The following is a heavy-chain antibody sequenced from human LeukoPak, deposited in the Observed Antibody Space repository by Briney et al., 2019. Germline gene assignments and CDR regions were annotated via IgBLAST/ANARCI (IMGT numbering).Heavy chain of an antibody. Sequence: GGSLRLSCAASGFTFSSYAMSWVRQAPGKGLEWVSAISGSGGSTYYADSVKGRFTISRDNSKNTLYLQMDSLRAEDTAVYCCAKDQYSTSWYYFDYWGQGTLVTVSS. J-gene: IGHJ4*02. CDR2: ISGSGGST. CDR3: AKDQYSTSWYYFDY. CDR1: GFTFSSYA. V-gene: IGHV3-23*01. D-gene: IGHD6-13*01.